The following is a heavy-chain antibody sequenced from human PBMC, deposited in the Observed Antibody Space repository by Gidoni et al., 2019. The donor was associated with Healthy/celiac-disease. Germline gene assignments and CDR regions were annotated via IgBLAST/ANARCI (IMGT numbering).Heavy chain of an antibody. D-gene: IGHD6-19*01. CDR2: ISWNSGSI. CDR1: GFTFDDYA. CDR3: AKDSSGWSGDAFDI. V-gene: IGHV3-9*01. Sequence: EVQLVESGGGLVQPGRSLRLSCAASGFTFDDYAMHWVRQAPGKGLEWFSGISWNSGSIGYADSVKGRFTISRDNAKNSLYLQMNSLRAEDTALYYCAKDSSGWSGDAFDIWGQGTMVTVSS. J-gene: IGHJ3*02.